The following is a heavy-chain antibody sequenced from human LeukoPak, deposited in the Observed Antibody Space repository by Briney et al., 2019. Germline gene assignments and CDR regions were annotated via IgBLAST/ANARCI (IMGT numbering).Heavy chain of an antibody. D-gene: IGHD1-26*01. Sequence: GGSLRLSCATSGFSFSSYAMSWVRQAPGKGLEWVSAMSSSDDGRYYAASVRGRFTISRDTSRSTLYLQMNSLRAEDTAVYYCARDLVVGATGRTYYFDYWGQGTLVTVSS. CDR1: GFSFSSYA. CDR2: MSSSDDGR. CDR3: ARDLVVGATGRTYYFDY. J-gene: IGHJ4*02. V-gene: IGHV3-23*01.